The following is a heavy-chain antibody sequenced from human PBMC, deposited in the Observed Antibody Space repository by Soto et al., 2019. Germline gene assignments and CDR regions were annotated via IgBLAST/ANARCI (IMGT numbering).Heavy chain of an antibody. CDR1: GYTFTSYG. Sequence: ASVKVSCTASGYTFTSYGISWVRQAPGQGLEWMGWISAYNGNTNYAQKLQGRVTMTTDTSTSTAYMELRSLRSDDTAVYYCARGVGYCSGGSCYDMGYYYGMDVWGQGTTVTVSS. D-gene: IGHD2-15*01. CDR3: ARGVGYCSGGSCYDMGYYYGMDV. V-gene: IGHV1-18*01. J-gene: IGHJ6*02. CDR2: ISAYNGNT.